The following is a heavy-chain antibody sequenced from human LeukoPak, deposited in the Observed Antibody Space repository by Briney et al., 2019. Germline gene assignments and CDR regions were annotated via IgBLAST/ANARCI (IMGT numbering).Heavy chain of an antibody. CDR2: ISSSGSAI. J-gene: IGHJ4*02. CDR1: GFTFSSYG. V-gene: IGHV3-48*04. CDR3: ASRPPLDNEFWSGPFDY. D-gene: IGHD3-3*01. Sequence: PGGSLRLSCGASGFTFSSYGMHWVRQAPGKGLEWVSYISSSGSAIYYADSVKGRFTISRDNAKNSLYLQMNSLRAEDTALYYCASRPPLDNEFWSGPFDYWGQGTLVTVSS.